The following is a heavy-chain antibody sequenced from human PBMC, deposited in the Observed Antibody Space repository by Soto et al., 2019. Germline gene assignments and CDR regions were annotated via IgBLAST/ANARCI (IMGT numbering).Heavy chain of an antibody. CDR1: GGTFSSYT. V-gene: IGHV1-69*02. Sequence: QVQLVQSGAEVKKPGSSVKVSCKASGGTFSSYTISWVRQAPGQGLEWMGRIIPILGIANYAQKFQGRVTITADKSTSTAYMEWRSLRSEETAVYYCAMEYCSSTSCYRDYWGQGTLVTVSS. CDR3: AMEYCSSTSCYRDY. CDR2: IIPILGIA. D-gene: IGHD2-2*02. J-gene: IGHJ4*02.